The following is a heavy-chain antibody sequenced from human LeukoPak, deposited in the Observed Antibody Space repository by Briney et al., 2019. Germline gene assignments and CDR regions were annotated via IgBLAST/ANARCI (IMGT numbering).Heavy chain of an antibody. CDR1: GFIFSSYA. CDR2: ISGSGGNT. Sequence: GGSLRLSCAASGFIFSSYAMSWVRQAPGKGLEWVSAISGSGGNTYYADSVKGRFTISRDNSKSTLYLQMDSMRAEDTAVYYCAKNQVLGYGSDYFDDWGQGTLVTVSS. V-gene: IGHV3-23*01. D-gene: IGHD3-10*01. CDR3: AKNQVLGYGSDYFDD. J-gene: IGHJ4*02.